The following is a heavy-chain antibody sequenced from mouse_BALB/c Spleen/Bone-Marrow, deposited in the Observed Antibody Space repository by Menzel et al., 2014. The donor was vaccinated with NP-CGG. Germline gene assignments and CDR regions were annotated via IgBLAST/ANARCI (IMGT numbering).Heavy chain of an antibody. J-gene: IGHJ1*01. CDR1: GFDFSRYW. V-gene: IGHV4-1*02. CDR2: INPDSSTI. D-gene: IGHD2-1*01. CDR3: ALLGNYWYFDV. Sequence: EVQGVESGGGLVQPGGSLKLSCAASGFDFSRYWMSWVRQAPGKGLEWIGEINPDSSTINYTPSLKDKFISSRDNAKKTLYLQMSKVRSEDTALYYCALLGNYWYFDVCGAGTTVTVSS.